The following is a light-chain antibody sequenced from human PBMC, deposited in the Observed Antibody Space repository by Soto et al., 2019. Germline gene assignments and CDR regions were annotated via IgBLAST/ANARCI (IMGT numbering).Light chain of an antibody. CDR2: GAS. J-gene: IGKJ3*01. V-gene: IGKV3-20*01. Sequence: EIVLTQSPGTLSLSPGERATLSCRASQSVSSSYLAWYQQKPGQAPRLLIYGASSRATGIPDMFSGSGSGTEFTLTISRREPEDFAVYYCQQYGSSPPITFGPGTKVDIK. CDR3: QQYGSSPPIT. CDR1: QSVSSSY.